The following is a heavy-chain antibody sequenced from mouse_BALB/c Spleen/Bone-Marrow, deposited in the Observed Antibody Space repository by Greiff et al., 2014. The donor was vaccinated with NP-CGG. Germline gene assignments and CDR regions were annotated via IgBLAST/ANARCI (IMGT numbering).Heavy chain of an antibody. CDR3: ARIWAYYAMDY. V-gene: IGHV5-6-3*01. D-gene: IGHD4-1*01. Sequence: VQLQQPGGGLAQPGGSLKLSCAASGFTFSSYGMSWVRQTPDKRLELVATINSNGGSTYYPDSVKGRFTISRDNAKNTLYLQMSSLKSEDTAMYYCARIWAYYAMDYWGQGTSVTVSS. CDR2: INSNGGST. J-gene: IGHJ4*01. CDR1: GFTFSSYG.